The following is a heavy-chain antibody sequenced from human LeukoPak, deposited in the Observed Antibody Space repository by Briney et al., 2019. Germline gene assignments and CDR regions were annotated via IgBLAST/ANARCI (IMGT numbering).Heavy chain of an antibody. J-gene: IGHJ4*02. CDR2: INPNSGGT. CDR3: AIDLNWGNIY. Sequence: ASVKVSCKASGYTFTGYYMHWVRQAPGQGLEWMGRINPNSGGTNYAQNFHGRVTMTRDTSISTAYLDLSRLSSDDTAVYYCAIDLNWGNIYWGQGTLVTVSS. V-gene: IGHV1-2*06. D-gene: IGHD7-27*01. CDR1: GYTFTGYY.